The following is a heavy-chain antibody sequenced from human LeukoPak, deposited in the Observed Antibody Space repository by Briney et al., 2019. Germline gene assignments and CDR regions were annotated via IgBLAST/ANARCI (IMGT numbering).Heavy chain of an antibody. V-gene: IGHV3-11*04. CDR2: ISSSGSSI. CDR3: ARRPYSSSWYYFDY. CDR1: GFTFSDYY. Sequence: PGGSLRLSCAASGFTFSDYYMTWIRQAPGKWLDWVSYISSSGSSIHYADSVKGRFTISRDNAKNSLYLQMNSLRADDTAVYYCARRPYSSSWYYFDYWGQGTLVTVSS. J-gene: IGHJ4*02. D-gene: IGHD6-13*01.